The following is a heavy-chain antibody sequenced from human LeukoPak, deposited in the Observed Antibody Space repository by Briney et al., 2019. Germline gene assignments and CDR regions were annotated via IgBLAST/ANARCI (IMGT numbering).Heavy chain of an antibody. D-gene: IGHD3-22*01. CDR2: INSDGSST. V-gene: IGHV3-74*01. Sequence: GGSLRLSCAASGFTLSNYWMHWVRQAPGKGLVWVSRINSDGSSTSHADSVKGRFTISRDNAKSTLYLQMNSLRVEDTALYYCAREDSSGVFDIWGQGTMVTVSS. CDR1: GFTLSNYW. CDR3: AREDSSGVFDI. J-gene: IGHJ3*02.